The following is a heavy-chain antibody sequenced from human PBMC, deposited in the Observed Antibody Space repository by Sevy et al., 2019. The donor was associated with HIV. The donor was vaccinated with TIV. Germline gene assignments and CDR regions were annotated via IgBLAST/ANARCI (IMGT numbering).Heavy chain of an antibody. CDR3: ATTKDYYERSGEPFDY. J-gene: IGHJ4*02. Sequence: ASVKVSCKVSRYTLSQLSMHWVRLAPGKGLEWMGSFDPEDDETIYAQKFQGRVTMTEDTSTDTAYMELSSLRSEDTAVYYCATTKDYYERSGEPFDYWGQGTLVTVSS. V-gene: IGHV1-24*01. CDR2: FDPEDDET. D-gene: IGHD3-22*01. CDR1: RYTLSQLS.